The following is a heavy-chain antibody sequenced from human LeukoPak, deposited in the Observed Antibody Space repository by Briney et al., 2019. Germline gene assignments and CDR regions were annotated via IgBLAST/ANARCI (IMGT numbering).Heavy chain of an antibody. Sequence: GGSLRLSCAASGFTFSSYSMHWVRQAPGKGLEWISYISRGRSTIYYADSVKGRFTISRDNAKNSLYLQMNSLRDEDTAVYYCARDASGTPDYWGQGTLVTVSA. D-gene: IGHD3-10*01. CDR2: ISRGRSTI. CDR1: GFTFSSYS. V-gene: IGHV3-48*02. CDR3: ARDASGTPDY. J-gene: IGHJ4*02.